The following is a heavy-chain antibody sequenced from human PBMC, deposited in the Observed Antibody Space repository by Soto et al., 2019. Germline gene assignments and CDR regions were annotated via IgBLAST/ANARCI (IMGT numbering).Heavy chain of an antibody. V-gene: IGHV3-15*07. J-gene: IGHJ6*02. CDR2: IKSKTDGGTT. Sequence: GGSLRLSCAASGFTFSNAWMNWVRQAPGKGLEWVGRIKSKTDGGTTDYAAPVKGRFTISRDDSKNTLYLQMNSLKTEDTAVYYCTTDFPPTPLEPSSYYYGMDVWGQGTTVTVSS. CDR1: GFTFSNAW. CDR3: TTDFPPTPLEPSSYYYGMDV. D-gene: IGHD1-1*01.